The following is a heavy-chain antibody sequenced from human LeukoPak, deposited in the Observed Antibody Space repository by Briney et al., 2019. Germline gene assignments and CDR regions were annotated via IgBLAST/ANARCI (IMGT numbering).Heavy chain of an antibody. CDR2: INAGNGNT. J-gene: IGHJ4*02. V-gene: IGHV1-3*01. CDR1: GYTFTSYA. CDR3: ARDPDGYNTALDY. Sequence: ASVKVSCKASGYTFTSYAMHWVRQAPGQRLEWMGWINAGNGNTKYSQKFQGRVTITRDTSASTAYMELSSLRSEDTAVYYCARDPDGYNTALDYWGQGTLVTVSS. D-gene: IGHD5-24*01.